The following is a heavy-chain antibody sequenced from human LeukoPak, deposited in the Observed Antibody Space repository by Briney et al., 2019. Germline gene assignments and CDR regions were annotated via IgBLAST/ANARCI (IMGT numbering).Heavy chain of an antibody. V-gene: IGHV4-59*01. CDR2: IYYSGST. Sequence: SETLSLTCTVSGGSISSYYWSWIRQPPGKGLEWIGYIYYSGSTNYNPSLKSRVTISVDTSKNRFSLKLSSVTAADTAVYYCARDSRLNHFDYWGQGTLVTVSS. CDR3: ARDSRLNHFDY. CDR1: GGSISSYY. J-gene: IGHJ4*02. D-gene: IGHD2-2*01.